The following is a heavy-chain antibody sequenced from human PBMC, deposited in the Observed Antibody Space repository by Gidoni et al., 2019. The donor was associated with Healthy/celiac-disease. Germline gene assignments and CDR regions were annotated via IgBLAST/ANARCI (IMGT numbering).Heavy chain of an antibody. D-gene: IGHD3-22*01. CDR2: IYYSGST. CDR3: ARGPYFYDSSGYSP. V-gene: IGHV4-31*03. Sequence: QVQLQESGPGLVKPSQTLALTCTVSGGSISSGGYYWSWIRQHPGKGLAWSGYIYYSGSTYYNPSLKIRVTISVDTSKNQFSLKLSSVTAAATAVYSCARGPYFYDSSGYSPWGQGTLVTVSS. CDR1: GGSISSGGYY. J-gene: IGHJ5*02.